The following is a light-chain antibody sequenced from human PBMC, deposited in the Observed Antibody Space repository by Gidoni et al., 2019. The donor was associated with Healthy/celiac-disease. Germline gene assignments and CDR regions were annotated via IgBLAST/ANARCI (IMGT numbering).Light chain of an antibody. CDR1: QNVLYSSNNKKY. J-gene: IGKJ2*01. V-gene: IGKV4-1*01. Sequence: DILMTQSPDFLAVSLGERAPINCKSSQNVLYSSNNKKYLAWYQQKPGQPPKLLIYWASTRESGVPDRFSGSGSGTDFTLTISSLQAEDVAVYYCQQYYSTPGTFGQGTKLEIK. CDR3: QQYYSTPGT. CDR2: WAS.